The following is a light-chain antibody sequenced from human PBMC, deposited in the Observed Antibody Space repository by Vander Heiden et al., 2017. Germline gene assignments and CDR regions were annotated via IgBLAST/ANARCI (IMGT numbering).Light chain of an antibody. CDR2: GKN. J-gene: IGLJ2*01. CDR3: NYRDSSGNHLV. CDR1: SLRSYY. V-gene: IGLV3-19*01. Sequence: SSELTQDPAVSVALGQTVRITCQGDSLRSYYASWYQQKPGQAPVLVIYGKNNRPSGIPDRFSGSSSGKTASFTITGAQAEDEADDDCNYRDSSGNHLVFGGGTKLTVL.